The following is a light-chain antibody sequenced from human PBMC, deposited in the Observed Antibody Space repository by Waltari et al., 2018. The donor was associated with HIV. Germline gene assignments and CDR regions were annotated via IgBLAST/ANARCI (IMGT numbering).Light chain of an antibody. CDR2: DVT. J-gene: IGLJ3*02. CDR1: NNDAGGYKY. V-gene: IGLV2-14*03. CDR3: SSYTGTGTWV. Sequence: QSALTQPASVSGSPGQSIAISCTGTNNDAGGYKYVSWYQQHPGTAPNLVSYDVTNRPSTVPDRLSGSKSGYSASLTISGLQAEDEADYYCSSYTGTGTWVFGGGTKVTVL.